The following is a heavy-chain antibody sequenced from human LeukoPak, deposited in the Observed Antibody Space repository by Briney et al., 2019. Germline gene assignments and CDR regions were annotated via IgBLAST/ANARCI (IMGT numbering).Heavy chain of an antibody. J-gene: IGHJ6*04. CDR1: GFIFSSYW. Sequence: PGGALRLSCAASGFIFSSYWMSWVPEAPGKGLEWGANIKEDGREKYYVDSVKGRFTISRDNAKNSLYLQTNSLRAGDTAVYYCARRALRYCSSTSCPAQYYGVDVWGKGTTVTVSS. D-gene: IGHD2-2*01. CDR3: ARRALRYCSSTSCPAQYYGVDV. V-gene: IGHV3-7*03. CDR2: IKEDGREK.